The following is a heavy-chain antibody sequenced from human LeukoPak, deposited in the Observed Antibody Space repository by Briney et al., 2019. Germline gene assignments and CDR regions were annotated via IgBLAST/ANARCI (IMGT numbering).Heavy chain of an antibody. Sequence: SETLSLTCTVSGGSISSYYWSWIRQPPGKGLEWIGYIYCSGSTNYNPSLKSRVTISVDTSKNHFSLNLSSVTAADTAVYYCARHNADYDILTGYSHFHYYFDYWGQGTLVTVSS. D-gene: IGHD3-9*01. CDR1: GGSISSYY. CDR3: ARHNADYDILTGYSHFHYYFDY. CDR2: IYCSGST. J-gene: IGHJ4*02. V-gene: IGHV4-59*08.